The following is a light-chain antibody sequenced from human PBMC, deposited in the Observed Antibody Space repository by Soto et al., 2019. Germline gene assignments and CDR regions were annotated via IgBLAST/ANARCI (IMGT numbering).Light chain of an antibody. V-gene: IGLV7-43*01. Sequence: QAVVTQEPSLTVSPGGTVTLTCSSSTGAVTTPFYPIWFQQKPGQAPRSLIYSTNNKHSWTPARFSGSLLGGKAVLTLSGVRPEDEAEYYCAAWDDSLNGYVFGTGTKLTVL. CDR1: TGAVTTPFY. CDR3: AAWDDSLNGYV. J-gene: IGLJ1*01. CDR2: STN.